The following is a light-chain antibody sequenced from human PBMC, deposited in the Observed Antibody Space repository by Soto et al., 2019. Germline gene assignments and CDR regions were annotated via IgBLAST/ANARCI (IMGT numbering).Light chain of an antibody. J-gene: IGLJ2*01. CDR1: SSDVGGYNY. CDR3: SSYTSSSLVV. Sequence: ASVSGSPGPSITISCTGTSSDVGGYNYVSWYQQHPGKAPKLMIYEVSNRPSGVSNRFSGSKSGNTASLTISGLQAEDEADYYCSSYTSSSLVVFGGGTQLTVL. V-gene: IGLV2-14*01. CDR2: EVS.